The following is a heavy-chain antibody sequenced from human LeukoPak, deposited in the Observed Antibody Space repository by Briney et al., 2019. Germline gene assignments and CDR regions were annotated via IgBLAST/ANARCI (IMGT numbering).Heavy chain of an antibody. CDR3: ARDRETYGANSPFDY. V-gene: IGHV3-33*01. D-gene: IGHD4-23*01. J-gene: IGHJ4*02. Sequence: GALRLSCAASGFTFSRYGMHWVRQAPGKGLEWVAVISFDGSNKYYADSMKGRFTISRDNSKNTLFLQINSLRAEDTAMYYCARDRETYGANSPFDYWGRGTLVTVSS. CDR1: GFTFSRYG. CDR2: ISFDGSNK.